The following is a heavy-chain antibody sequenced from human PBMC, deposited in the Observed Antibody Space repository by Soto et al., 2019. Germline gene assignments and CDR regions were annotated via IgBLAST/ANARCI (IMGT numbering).Heavy chain of an antibody. CDR1: GFIFSSFS. V-gene: IGHV3-48*02. CDR3: ARDSAVAGTIDY. CDR2: ISSRSSTI. D-gene: IGHD6-19*01. Sequence: EVQVVESGGGLVQPGGSLRLSCAASGFIFSSFSMNWVRQAPGKGLEWVSYISSRSSTIYYADSVKGRFTISRDNARNSVYLQVNGLGDEDTAVYYCARDSAVAGTIDYWGQGTLVTVSS. J-gene: IGHJ4*02.